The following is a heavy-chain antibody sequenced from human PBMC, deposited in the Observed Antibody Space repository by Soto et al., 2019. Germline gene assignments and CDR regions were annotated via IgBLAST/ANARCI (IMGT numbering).Heavy chain of an antibody. V-gene: IGHV3-23*01. D-gene: IGHD3-10*01. J-gene: IGHJ4*02. CDR1: GFTFSSYA. CDR2: ISGSGGST. Sequence: PGGSLRLSCAASGFTFSSYAMSWVRQAPGKGLEWVSAISGSGGSTYYADYVKGRFTISRDNSKNTLYLQMNSLRAEDTAVYYCAKDLLLLDRGYYFDYWGQGTLVTVSS. CDR3: AKDLLLLDRGYYFDY.